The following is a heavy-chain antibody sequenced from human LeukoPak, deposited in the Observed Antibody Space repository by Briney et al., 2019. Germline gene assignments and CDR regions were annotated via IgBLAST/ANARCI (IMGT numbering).Heavy chain of an antibody. V-gene: IGHV4-39*07. CDR3: ARDMDSGPDFFDY. CDR2: MYYSGST. D-gene: IGHD1-26*01. CDR1: GGSISSSSYY. J-gene: IGHJ4*02. Sequence: SETLSLTCTVSGGSISSSSYYWGWIRKPPGTGLEWIGRMYYSGSTYFNSSLKSRVTISVDKSKNQFSLKLSSVTAADTAVYYCARDMDSGPDFFDYWGLGTLVTVSS.